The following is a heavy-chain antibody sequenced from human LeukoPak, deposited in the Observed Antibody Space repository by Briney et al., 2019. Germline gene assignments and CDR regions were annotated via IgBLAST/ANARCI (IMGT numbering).Heavy chain of an antibody. CDR1: GFTFSSYS. Sequence: GGSLRLSCAASGFTFSSYSMNWVRQAPGEGLEWVSSISSSSSYIYYADSVKGRFTISRDNAKNSLYLQMNSLRAEDTAVYYCARDRQLGYFDYWGQGTLVTVSS. D-gene: IGHD6-13*01. CDR3: ARDRQLGYFDY. V-gene: IGHV3-21*01. CDR2: ISSSSSYI. J-gene: IGHJ4*02.